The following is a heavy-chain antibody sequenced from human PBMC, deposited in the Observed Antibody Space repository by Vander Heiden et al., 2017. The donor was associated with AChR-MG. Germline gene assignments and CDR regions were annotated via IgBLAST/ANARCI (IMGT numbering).Heavy chain of an antibody. Sequence: QVQLVQSGAAVRRPGPSAKVSGTPSSGTFSRYAISWVRQAPGQGLGWMGGIIPIFGTANYAQKFQGRVTITADESTSTAYMELSSLRSEDTAVYYCARDTFYYDFSKATPNHWGQGTLVTVSS. J-gene: IGHJ5*02. CDR2: IIPIFGTA. D-gene: IGHD3-3*01. CDR3: ARDTFYYDFSKATPNH. V-gene: IGHV1-69*01. CDR1: SGTFSRYA.